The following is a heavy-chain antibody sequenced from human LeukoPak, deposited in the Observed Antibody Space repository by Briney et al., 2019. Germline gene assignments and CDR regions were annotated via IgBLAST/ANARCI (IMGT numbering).Heavy chain of an antibody. CDR1: GYTFTRYY. CDR2: INPNSGDT. CDR3: ARDYSSSSGYFDY. Sequence: SVQVSCKSCGYTFTRYYMHAVRQPPGQELEWMGWINPNSGDTNYAEKFQGRVTMTRDTSISTAYMDLRRLRSDDTAVYYCARDYSSSSGYFDYWGQGTLVTVSS. V-gene: IGHV1-2*02. D-gene: IGHD6-6*01. J-gene: IGHJ4*02.